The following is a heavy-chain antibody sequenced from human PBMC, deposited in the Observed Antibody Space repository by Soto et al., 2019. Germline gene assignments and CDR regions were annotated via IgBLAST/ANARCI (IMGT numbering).Heavy chain of an antibody. Sequence: GGSLRLSCVASGFPFSIYNMNWVRQAPGKGLEWISYITGRSSTIYYADSVEGRFTISRDNAKYSLYLQMNSLRAEDTAVYYCARDGILDVWGKGTTVTVSS. V-gene: IGHV3-48*01. D-gene: IGHD1-20*01. CDR1: GFPFSIYN. CDR3: ARDGILDV. J-gene: IGHJ6*04. CDR2: ITGRSSTI.